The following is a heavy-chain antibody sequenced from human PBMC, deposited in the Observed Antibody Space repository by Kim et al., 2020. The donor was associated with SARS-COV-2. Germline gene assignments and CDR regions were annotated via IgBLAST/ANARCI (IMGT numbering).Heavy chain of an antibody. V-gene: IGHV3-9*01. CDR3: AKESGYHDAFYI. CDR2: ISWNSGSI. D-gene: IGHD5-12*01. Sequence: GGSLRLSCAASGFTFDDYAMHWVRQAPGKGLEWVSGISWNSGSIGYADSVKGRFTISRDNAKNSLYLQMNSLIAEDTALYYFAKESGYHDAFYIWGQGT. CDR1: GFTFDDYA. J-gene: IGHJ3*02.